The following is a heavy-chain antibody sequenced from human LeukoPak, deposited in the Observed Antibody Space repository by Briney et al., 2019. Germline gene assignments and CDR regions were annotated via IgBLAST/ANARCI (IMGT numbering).Heavy chain of an antibody. V-gene: IGHV4-39*07. J-gene: IGHJ5*02. CDR2: IYYNGDT. CDR1: GGSISSSRSY. CDR3: SREGYSCPNWFDT. D-gene: IGHD4-11*01. Sequence: SETLSLTCSVSGGSISSSRSYWGWIRQTPGKGLEWVGSIYYNGDTYYNPSFKSRVSMSVDTPKNQISLVLTSVTAADTAVYYCSREGYSCPNWFDTWGQGTLVTVSS.